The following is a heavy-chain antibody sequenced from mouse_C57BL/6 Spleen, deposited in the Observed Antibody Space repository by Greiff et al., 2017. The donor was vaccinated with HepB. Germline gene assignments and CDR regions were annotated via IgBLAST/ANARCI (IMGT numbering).Heavy chain of an antibody. D-gene: IGHD2-4*01. CDR2: ISYSGST. CDR3: ARAKGYDYDENYAMDY. Sequence: VQLQQSGPGMVKPSQSLSLTCTVTGYSITSGYDWHWIRHFPGNKLEWMGYISYSGSTNYNPSLKSRISITHDTSKNHFFLKLNSVTTEDTATYYCARAKGYDYDENYAMDYWGQGTSVTVSS. CDR1: GYSITSGYD. V-gene: IGHV3-1*01. J-gene: IGHJ4*01.